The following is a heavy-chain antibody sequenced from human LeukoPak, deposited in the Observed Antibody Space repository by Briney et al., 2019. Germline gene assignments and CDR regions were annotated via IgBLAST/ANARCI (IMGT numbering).Heavy chain of an antibody. CDR3: ARGHYYDSSGYPRRGYFDY. V-gene: IGHV1-18*01. CDR1: GYTFTSYG. CDR2: ISAYNGNT. D-gene: IGHD3-22*01. J-gene: IGHJ4*02. Sequence: GASVKVTCKASGYTFTSYGISWVRQAPGQGLEWMGWISAYNGNTNYAQKLQGRVTMTTDTSTSTAYMELRSLRSDDTAVYYCARGHYYDSSGYPRRGYFDYWGQGTLVTVSS.